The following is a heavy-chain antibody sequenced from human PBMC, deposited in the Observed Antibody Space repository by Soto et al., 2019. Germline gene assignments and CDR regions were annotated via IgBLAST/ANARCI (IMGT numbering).Heavy chain of an antibody. CDR3: ARGDDDASREGYSYGLDAFDI. CDR2: IIPIFGTA. V-gene: IGHV1-69*13. CDR1: GGTLSSYA. D-gene: IGHD5-18*01. J-gene: IGHJ3*02. Sequence: SVKVSCKASGGTLSSYAISWVRQAPGQGLEWMGGIIPIFGTANYAQKFQGRVTITADESTSTAYMELSSLRSEDTAVYYCARGDDDASREGYSYGLDAFDIWGQGTMVTVSS.